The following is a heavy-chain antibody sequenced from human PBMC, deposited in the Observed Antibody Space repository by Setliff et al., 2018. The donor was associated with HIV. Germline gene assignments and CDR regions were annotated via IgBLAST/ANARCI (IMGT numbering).Heavy chain of an antibody. CDR2: SHNNGNT. CDR3: ARQGSWLDS. J-gene: IGHJ5*01. Sequence: PSETLSLTCTVSGGSISSYYWSWIRQPPGEGLEWIGYSHNNGNTHYNPSLKSRVTISVDTSKNHVSLRLNSVTAADTAVYYCARQGSWLDSWGQGTLGTVSS. CDR1: GGSISSYY. D-gene: IGHD2-15*01. V-gene: IGHV4-59*08.